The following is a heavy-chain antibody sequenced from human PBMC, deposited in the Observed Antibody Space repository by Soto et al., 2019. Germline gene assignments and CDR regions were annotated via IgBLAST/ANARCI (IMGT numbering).Heavy chain of an antibody. J-gene: IGHJ4*02. CDR2: ISGYNGNT. CDR1: GYTFTTYG. D-gene: IGHD5-18*01. V-gene: IGHV1-18*01. CDR3: ARDNEGGYSAASPFDY. Sequence: QVQLVRSGAEVKKPGASVKVSCKASGYTFTTYGISWVRQAPGQGLEWMGWISGYNGNTNYAQDVQGRVTMTTDTSTTTAYMELRSLRSDDTAVYYCARDNEGGYSAASPFDYWGQGTLVTVSS.